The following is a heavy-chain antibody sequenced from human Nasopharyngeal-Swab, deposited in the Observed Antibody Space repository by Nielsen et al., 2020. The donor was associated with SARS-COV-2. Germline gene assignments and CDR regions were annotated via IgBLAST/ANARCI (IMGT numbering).Heavy chain of an antibody. CDR1: GFTFNKYN. D-gene: IGHD3-3*01. CDR3: ARDGLDYDFWSAYFMDV. Sequence: GESLKTSCAASGFTFNKYNFNWVRQAPGTGLEWVSSISSSSSYIYYADSVKGRFTISRDNAKNSLYLQMNSLRAEDTAVYYCARDGLDYDFWSAYFMDVWGQGTTVTVSS. CDR2: ISSSSSYI. J-gene: IGHJ6*02. V-gene: IGHV3-21*01.